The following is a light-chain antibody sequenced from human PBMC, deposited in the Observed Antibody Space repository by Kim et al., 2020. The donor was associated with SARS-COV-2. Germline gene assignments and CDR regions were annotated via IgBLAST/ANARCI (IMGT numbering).Light chain of an antibody. Sequence: AIQMTQSPSSLSASIGDRVTITCRASQGISDHLGWYQQKPGKAPKLLIYAATSIIRGVPSRFSGSGSGTDFTLTIRSLQPEDFATYYCLQDYSYPWTSGQGTKVDIK. V-gene: IGKV1-6*01. CDR3: LQDYSYPWT. J-gene: IGKJ1*01. CDR2: AAT. CDR1: QGISDH.